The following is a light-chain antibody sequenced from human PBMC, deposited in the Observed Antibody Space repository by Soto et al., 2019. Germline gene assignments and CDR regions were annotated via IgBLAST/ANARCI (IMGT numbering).Light chain of an antibody. CDR1: SSDVGSYNF. CDR3: SSYAGSNNVV. J-gene: IGLJ2*01. CDR2: EGT. V-gene: IGLV2-8*01. Sequence: QSVLTQPASVSGSPGQSITISCTGTSSDVGSYNFVSWFQQHPGKVPKLIIYEGTERPSGVPDRFSGSKSGNTASLTVSGLQAEDDSDYYCSSYAGSNNVVFGGGTKL.